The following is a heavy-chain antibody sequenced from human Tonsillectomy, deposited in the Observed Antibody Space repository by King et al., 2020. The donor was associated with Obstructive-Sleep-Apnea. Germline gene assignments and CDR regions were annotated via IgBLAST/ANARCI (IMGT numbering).Heavy chain of an antibody. CDR3: GKLQGYYYGSGSVDY. Sequence: DVQLVESGGALVQPGGSLRLSCAASGFTFSSYAMSWVRQAPGKGLEWVSVISGSGGSTYYADSVKGRFTISRDNSKNTLFLQMNSLRVEDTAVYYCGKLQGYYYGSGSVDYWGQGTLVTVSS. V-gene: IGHV3-23*04. CDR1: GFTFSSYA. CDR2: ISGSGGST. D-gene: IGHD3-10*01. J-gene: IGHJ4*02.